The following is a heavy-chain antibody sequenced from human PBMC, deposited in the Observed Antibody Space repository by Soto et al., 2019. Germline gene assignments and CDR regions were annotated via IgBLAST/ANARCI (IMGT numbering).Heavy chain of an antibody. CDR2: ISTSSSYI. D-gene: IGHD5-18*01. CDR1: GFTFSSYS. J-gene: IGHJ4*02. CDR3: ARDGGYSYGYCFDY. Sequence: GSLILSCTASGFTFSSYSMNWVRQAPGKGLEWVSSISTSSSYIYYADSVKGRFTISRDNPKNSLYLQMNSLRAEDTAVYYCARDGGYSYGYCFDYWGQGTLVTVSS. V-gene: IGHV3-21*01.